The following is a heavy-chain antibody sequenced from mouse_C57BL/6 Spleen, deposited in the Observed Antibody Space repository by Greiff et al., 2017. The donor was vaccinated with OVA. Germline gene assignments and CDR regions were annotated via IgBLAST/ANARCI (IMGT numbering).Heavy chain of an antibody. V-gene: IGHV1-82*01. CDR2: IYPGDGDT. J-gene: IGHJ3*01. CDR3: ARKDYSNYVEFAY. D-gene: IGHD2-5*01. Sequence: VQLQQSGPELVKPGASVKISCKASGYAFSSSWMNWVKQRPGKGLEWIGRIYPGDGDTNYNGKFKGKATLTADKSSSTASMQLSSLTSEDSAVYFCARKDYSNYVEFAYWGQGTLVTVSA. CDR1: GYAFSSSW.